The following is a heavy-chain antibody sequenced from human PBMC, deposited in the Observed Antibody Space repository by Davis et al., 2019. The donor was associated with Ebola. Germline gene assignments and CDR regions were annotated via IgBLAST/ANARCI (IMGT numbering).Heavy chain of an antibody. Sequence: WGSLRLSCAASGFTVSSNYMNWVRQAPGKGLEWVSGIYSGGSTYCADSVKGRFTISRDNSKNTLFLQMNTLRAEDAAVYYCAGGTRSGWHLEYWGQGTLVTVSS. V-gene: IGHV3-53*01. D-gene: IGHD6-19*01. CDR1: GFTVSSNY. J-gene: IGHJ4*02. CDR2: IYSGGST. CDR3: AGGTRSGWHLEY.